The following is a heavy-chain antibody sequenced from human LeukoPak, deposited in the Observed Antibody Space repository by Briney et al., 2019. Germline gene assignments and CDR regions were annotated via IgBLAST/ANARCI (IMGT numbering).Heavy chain of an antibody. CDR2: ISAGDTYI. D-gene: IGHD6-19*01. V-gene: IGHV3-23*01. J-gene: IGHJ4*02. CDR1: GFTFSSQE. CDR3: VKHYVRGLAVANTDY. Sequence: GGSLRLTCTASGFTFSSQELTWARQAPGKGLEWVSSISAGDTYINYADSVKGRFTISRDDSKNTLYLQMNSLRAEDTAVYYCVKHYVRGLAVANTDYWGQGTLVTVSS.